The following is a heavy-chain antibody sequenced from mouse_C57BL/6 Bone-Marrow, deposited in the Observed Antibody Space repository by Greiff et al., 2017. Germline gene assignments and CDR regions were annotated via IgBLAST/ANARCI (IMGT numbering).Heavy chain of an antibody. D-gene: IGHD1-1*01. CDR3: ARDGYYGHFDY. V-gene: IGHV1-76*01. CDR2: IYPGSGNT. Sequence: QVTLKESGAELVRPGASVKLSCKASGYTFTDYYINWVKQRPGQGLEWIARIYPGSGNTYYNEKFKGKATLTAEKSSSTAYMQLSSLTSEDSAVYFCARDGYYGHFDYWGQGTTLTVSS. J-gene: IGHJ2*01. CDR1: GYTFTDYY.